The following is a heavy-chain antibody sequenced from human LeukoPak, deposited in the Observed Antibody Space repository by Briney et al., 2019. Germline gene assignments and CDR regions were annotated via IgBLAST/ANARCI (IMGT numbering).Heavy chain of an antibody. J-gene: IGHJ3*02. CDR3: ARDIGTGYDFWSGHIDAFDI. CDR2: IYYSGST. CDR1: GGSISSYY. D-gene: IGHD3-3*01. Sequence: SETLSLTCTVSGGSISSYYWSRIRQPPGKGLEWIGYIYYSGSTNYNPSLKSRVTISVDTSKNQFSLKLSSVTAADTAVYYCARDIGTGYDFWSGHIDAFDIWGQGTMVTVSS. V-gene: IGHV4-59*01.